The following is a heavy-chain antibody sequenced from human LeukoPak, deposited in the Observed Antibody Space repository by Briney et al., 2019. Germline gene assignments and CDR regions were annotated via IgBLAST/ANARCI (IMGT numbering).Heavy chain of an antibody. J-gene: IGHJ3*02. D-gene: IGHD2-2*01. CDR2: IYYSGST. CDR1: GGSISSHY. CDR3: AKSLGYCSSTSCGGGAFDI. Sequence: PSETLSLTCTVSGGSISSHYWSWIRQPPGKGLEWIGYIYYSGSTNYNPSLKSRVTISVDTSKNQFSLKLSSVTAADTAVYYCAKSLGYCSSTSCGGGAFDIWGQGTMVTVSS. V-gene: IGHV4-59*11.